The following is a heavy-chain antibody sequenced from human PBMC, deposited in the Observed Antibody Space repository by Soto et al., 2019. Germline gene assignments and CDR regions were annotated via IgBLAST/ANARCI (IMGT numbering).Heavy chain of an antibody. CDR3: ARRPQDDYIWGSYRAPLYYFDY. CDR2: IYYSGST. J-gene: IGHJ4*02. Sequence: QLQLQESGPGLVKPSETLSLTCTVSGGSISSSSYYWGWIRQPPGKGLEWIGSIYYSGSTYYNPSLKSRVTISVDTSKNQFSLKLSSVTAADTAVYYCARRPQDDYIWGSYRAPLYYFDYWGQGTLVTVSS. D-gene: IGHD3-16*02. V-gene: IGHV4-39*01. CDR1: GGSISSSSYY.